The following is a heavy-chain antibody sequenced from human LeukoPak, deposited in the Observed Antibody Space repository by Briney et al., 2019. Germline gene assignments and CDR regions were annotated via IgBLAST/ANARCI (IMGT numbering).Heavy chain of an antibody. D-gene: IGHD2-15*01. CDR1: GYTFTGYY. CDR2: INPNSGGT. J-gene: IGHJ4*02. Sequence: ASVKVPCKASGYTFTGYYMHWVRQAPGQGLEWMGWINPNSGGTNYAQKFQGRVTMTRDTSISTAYMELSRLRSDDTAVYYCARAGGGSFRFDYWGQGTLVTVSS. V-gene: IGHV1-2*02. CDR3: ARAGGGSFRFDY.